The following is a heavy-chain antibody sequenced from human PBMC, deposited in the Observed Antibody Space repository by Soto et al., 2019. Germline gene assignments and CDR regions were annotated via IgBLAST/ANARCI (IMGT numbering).Heavy chain of an antibody. CDR3: ARARATIAAAAIFDC. D-gene: IGHD6-13*01. V-gene: IGHV4-4*02. CDR2: VYRTGST. Sequence: QVQLQESGPGLVKPSGTLSLTCAVSGGSISTSNWWSWVRQPPGKGLEWNGEVYRTGSTNYNPSLESRLTISVDKSKNQFSLMLTSVTAADTAVYYCARARATIAAAAIFDCWGQGTLVTVSS. CDR1: GGSISTSNW. J-gene: IGHJ4*02.